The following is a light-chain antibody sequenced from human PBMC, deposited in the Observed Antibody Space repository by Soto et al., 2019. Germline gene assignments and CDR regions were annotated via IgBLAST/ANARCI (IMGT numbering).Light chain of an antibody. Sequence: QSVLTQPASVSGSPGQSITISCTGTSSDVGGYDYVSWYQLHPGKAPKLTVFEVSNRPSGVSYRFSGSKSGNTASLTISGLQAGEEADYFCSSYSISTAYLFGTGTKVTVL. CDR3: SSYSISTAYL. J-gene: IGLJ1*01. V-gene: IGLV2-14*01. CDR1: SSDVGGYDY. CDR2: EVS.